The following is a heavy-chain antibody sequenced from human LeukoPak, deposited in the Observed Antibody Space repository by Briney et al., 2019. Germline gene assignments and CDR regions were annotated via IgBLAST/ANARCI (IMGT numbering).Heavy chain of an antibody. CDR2: ISGSGGST. CDR1: GFTFSNYG. V-gene: IGHV3-23*01. Sequence: PGGSLRLSCAAYGFTFSNYGMSWVRQAPGKGLEWVSVISGSGGSTYYEDSVKGRFTISRDNSKSTLYLQMNSLRAEDTAVYYCAKALYSSSWYGDYWGQGTLVTVSS. CDR3: AKALYSSSWYGDY. D-gene: IGHD6-13*01. J-gene: IGHJ4*02.